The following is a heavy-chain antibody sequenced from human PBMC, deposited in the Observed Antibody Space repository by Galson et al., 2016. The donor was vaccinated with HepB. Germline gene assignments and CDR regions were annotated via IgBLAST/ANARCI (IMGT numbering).Heavy chain of an antibody. V-gene: IGHV3-11*06. CDR1: GFTFSDFY. CDR2: ISSRGSDT. Sequence: SLRLSCAASGFTFSDFYMTWIRQAPGKGLEYVSHISSRGSDTNYADSVKGRSTISRDNPKKSLYLQMNSLRAEDTAVYYCARDRTSRAAVDYWGQGTLVTFSS. CDR3: ARDRTSRAAVDY. D-gene: IGHD6-25*01. J-gene: IGHJ4*02.